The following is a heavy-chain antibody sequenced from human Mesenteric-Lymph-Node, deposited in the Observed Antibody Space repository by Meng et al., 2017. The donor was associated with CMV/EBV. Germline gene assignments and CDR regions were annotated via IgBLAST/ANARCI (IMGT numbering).Heavy chain of an antibody. D-gene: IGHD3-10*01. CDR3: ARDRSNWHDS. J-gene: IGHJ4*02. Sequence: SGFKFNEGGMRWVREVSGKGLGEVGGISWSGENTGCRSSVKGQFTMSKDNAKNYLYLQMHDLRAEDTALYYCARDRSNWHDSWGRGTLVTVSS. CDR1: GFKFNEGG. V-gene: IGHV3-20*03. CDR2: ISWSGENT.